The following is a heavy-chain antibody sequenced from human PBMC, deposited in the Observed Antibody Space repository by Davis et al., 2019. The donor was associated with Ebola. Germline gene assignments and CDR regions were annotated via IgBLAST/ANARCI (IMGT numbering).Heavy chain of an antibody. CDR3: ARDRGAAAEAFDP. V-gene: IGHV4-59*01. Sequence: GSLRLSCAVYGGSFSGYYWSWIRQPPGKGLEWIGYIYYSGSTNYNPSLKSRVTISVDTSKNQFSLKLSSVTAADTAVYYCARDRGAAAEAFDPWGQGTLVTVSS. D-gene: IGHD6-13*01. CDR1: GGSFSGYY. CDR2: IYYSGST. J-gene: IGHJ5*02.